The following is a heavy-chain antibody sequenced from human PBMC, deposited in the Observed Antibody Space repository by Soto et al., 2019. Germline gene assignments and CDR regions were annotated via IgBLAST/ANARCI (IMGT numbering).Heavy chain of an antibody. CDR2: IYYSGST. J-gene: IGHJ4*02. CDR1: GGSISSYY. Sequence: SETLSLTCTVSGGSISSYYWSWIRQPPGKGLEWIGYIYYSGSTNYNPSLKSRVTISVDTSKNQFSLKLTSVTAADTAVYYCARRYGGNFDYWAQGTLVTVSS. V-gene: IGHV4-59*01. D-gene: IGHD1-26*01. CDR3: ARRYGGNFDY.